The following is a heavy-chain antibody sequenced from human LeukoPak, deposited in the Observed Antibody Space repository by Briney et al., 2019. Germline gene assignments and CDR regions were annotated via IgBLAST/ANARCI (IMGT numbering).Heavy chain of an antibody. Sequence: GGSLRLSCAASGFTFSSYAMSWVRQAPGKGLEWVSAISGSGGSTYYADSVTGRFTISRDNSKNTLYLQMNSLRAEDTAVYYCARVYSSRGTFDYWGQGTLVTVSS. CDR2: ISGSGGST. J-gene: IGHJ4*02. CDR3: ARVYSSRGTFDY. D-gene: IGHD6-13*01. V-gene: IGHV3-23*01. CDR1: GFTFSSYA.